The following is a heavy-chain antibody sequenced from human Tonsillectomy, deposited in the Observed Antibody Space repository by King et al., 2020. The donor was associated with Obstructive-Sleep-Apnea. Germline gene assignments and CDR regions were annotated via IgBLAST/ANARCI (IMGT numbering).Heavy chain of an antibody. V-gene: IGHV3-15*01. CDR2: IKSKTDGGKT. CDR3: TTDRGGWFGELSGHDMDV. CDR1: GFTFSNAW. D-gene: IGHD3-10*01. Sequence: VQLVESGGGSVKPGGALKLSCAASGFTFSNAWMSCVRQAPGKGLEWVGRIKSKTDGGKTDYAAPVKGRLTISRDDSKSTLYLQMNSMKTEDTAVYYCTTDRGGWFGELSGHDMDVWGQGTPVTVSS. J-gene: IGHJ6*02.